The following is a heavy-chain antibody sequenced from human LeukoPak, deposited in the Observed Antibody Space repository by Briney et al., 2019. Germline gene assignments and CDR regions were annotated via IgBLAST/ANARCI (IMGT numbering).Heavy chain of an antibody. CDR3: ARGRRGRGVIFAPSPGMDV. CDR1: GFTFDDYA. V-gene: IGHV3-9*01. J-gene: IGHJ6*02. CDR2: ISWNSGSI. Sequence: GGSLRLSCAASGFTFDDYAMHWVRQAPGKGLEWVSGISWNSGSIGYADSVKGRFTISRDNAKNSLYLQMNSLRAEDTAVYYCARGRRGRGVIFAPSPGMDVWGQGTTVTVSS. D-gene: IGHD3-10*01.